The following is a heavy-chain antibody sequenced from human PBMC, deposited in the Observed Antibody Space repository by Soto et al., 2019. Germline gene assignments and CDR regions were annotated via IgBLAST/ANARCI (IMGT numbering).Heavy chain of an antibody. CDR3: ARRQDWNYLFDN. V-gene: IGHV4-59*01. J-gene: IGHJ4*02. CDR2: SYYSGTT. D-gene: IGHD1-7*01. CDR1: GRPLNNAY. Sequence: AETLVLTSNVSGRPLNNAYWVRIRQSPRRGLEWFGCSYYSGTTNYNPPLSSRVTISIGASKTQFSLRLRSVTAADTAVYYCARRQDWNYLFDNWGPGILVT.